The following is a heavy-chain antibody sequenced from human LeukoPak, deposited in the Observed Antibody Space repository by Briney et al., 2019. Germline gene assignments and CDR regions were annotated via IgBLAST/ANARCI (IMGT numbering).Heavy chain of an antibody. CDR3: ARATHSKRGYYYYGMDV. V-gene: IGHV4-59*01. J-gene: IGHJ6*02. D-gene: IGHD4-11*01. CDR1: GGSISSYY. CDR2: IYYSGST. Sequence: PSETLSLTCTVSGGSISSYYWSWIRQPPGKGLEWIGYIYYSGSTNYNPSLKSRVTISVDTSKNQFSLKLSSVTAADTAVYYCARATHSKRGYYYYGMDVWGQGTTVTVSS.